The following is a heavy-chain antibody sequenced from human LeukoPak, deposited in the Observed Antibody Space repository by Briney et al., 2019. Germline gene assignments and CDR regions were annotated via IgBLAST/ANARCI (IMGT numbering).Heavy chain of an antibody. CDR3: ARGGYCSSTSRRALDY. V-gene: IGHV1-2*02. D-gene: IGHD2-2*01. J-gene: IGHJ4*02. Sequence: ASVKVSCKASGYTFTGYYMHWVRQAPGQGLEWMGWINPNSGGTNYAQKFQGRVTMTRDTSISTAYMELSRLRSDDTAVYYCARGGYCSSTSRRALDYWGQGTLVTVSS. CDR2: INPNSGGT. CDR1: GYTFTGYY.